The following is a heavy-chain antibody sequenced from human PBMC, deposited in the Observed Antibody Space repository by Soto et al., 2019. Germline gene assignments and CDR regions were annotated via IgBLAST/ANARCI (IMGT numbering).Heavy chain of an antibody. V-gene: IGHV1-69*13. Sequence: GASVKVSCKASGGTFSRHAINWVRQAPGHGLQWMGGIVPLFGTANYAQKFQGRVTITADESTCTAHMELRSLRSEDTAVYYCARDYGHDCSGGNCYFYFWGQGTLVTVSS. CDR2: IVPLFGTA. D-gene: IGHD2-15*01. CDR3: ARDYGHDCSGGNCYFYF. CDR1: GGTFSRHA. J-gene: IGHJ4*02.